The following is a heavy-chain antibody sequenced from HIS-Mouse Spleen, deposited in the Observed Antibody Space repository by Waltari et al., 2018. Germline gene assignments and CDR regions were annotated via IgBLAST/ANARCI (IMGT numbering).Heavy chain of an antibody. CDR2: YYSGST. CDR1: GGSISSYY. CDR3: ARASRDLLLPRYFDL. Sequence: QVQLQESGPGLVKPSETLSLTCTGPGGSISSYYWSWIRQPPGKGLEWIGYYSGSTNYPPSLESRVTISVDTSKNQFSLKLSSVTAADTAVYYCARASRDLLLPRYFDLWGRGTLVTVSS. V-gene: IGHV4-59*01. J-gene: IGHJ2*01.